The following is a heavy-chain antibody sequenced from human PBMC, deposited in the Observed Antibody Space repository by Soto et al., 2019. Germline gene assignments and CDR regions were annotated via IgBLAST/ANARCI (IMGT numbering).Heavy chain of an antibody. J-gene: IGHJ4*02. D-gene: IGHD3-16*01. Sequence: EVQLLESGGGLVQPGGSLRLSCAASGFTFSSYAMSWVRQAPGKGLEWVSAISGSGGSTYYADSVKGRFTISRDNSKDTLYLQMNSLRAEDTAVYYCAKAPVDYVWGSYDYWGQGTLVTVSS. CDR2: ISGSGGST. V-gene: IGHV3-23*01. CDR3: AKAPVDYVWGSYDY. CDR1: GFTFSSYA.